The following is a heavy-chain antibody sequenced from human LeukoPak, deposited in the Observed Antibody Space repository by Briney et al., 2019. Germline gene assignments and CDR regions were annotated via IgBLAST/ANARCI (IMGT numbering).Heavy chain of an antibody. J-gene: IGHJ4*02. V-gene: IGHV1-2*02. Sequence: ASVKVSCKASAYTFTDYYMHWVRQAPGQGLEWMGWINPYSGGTDSAQKFQGRVTMTRDTSINTAYMELTRPRSDDTAGYYCARDASASGWYYFDYSGQGTLVTVSS. CDR1: AYTFTDYY. D-gene: IGHD6-19*01. CDR3: ARDASASGWYYFDY. CDR2: INPYSGGT.